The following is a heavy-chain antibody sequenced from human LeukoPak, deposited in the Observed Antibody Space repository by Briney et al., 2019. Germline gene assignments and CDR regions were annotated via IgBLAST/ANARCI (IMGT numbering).Heavy chain of an antibody. CDR1: GYSVTSYW. Sequence: KPGESLKISCKGSGYSVTSYWIGWVRQMPGKGLEGMGIIYPGDSDTRNSPSFQGQVTSTADKSISTAYLQWSSLKASDTAIYYCARLPVGATRWTWFDPWGQGTPVTVSS. CDR3: ARLPVGATRWTWFDP. D-gene: IGHD2-15*01. V-gene: IGHV5-51*01. J-gene: IGHJ5*02. CDR2: IYPGDSDT.